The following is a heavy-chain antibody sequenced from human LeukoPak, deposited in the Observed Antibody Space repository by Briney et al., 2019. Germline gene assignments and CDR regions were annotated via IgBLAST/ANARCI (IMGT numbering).Heavy chain of an antibody. Sequence: PGGSLRLSCAASGFTFSSYSMNWVRQAPGKGLEWVSYISSSSSTIYYADSVKGRFTISRDNAKNSLYLQMNSLRAEDTAVYYCARVGGYNWNGWFDPWGQGTLVTVSS. V-gene: IGHV3-48*04. D-gene: IGHD1-20*01. CDR3: ARVGGYNWNGWFDP. CDR1: GFTFSSYS. CDR2: ISSSSSTI. J-gene: IGHJ5*02.